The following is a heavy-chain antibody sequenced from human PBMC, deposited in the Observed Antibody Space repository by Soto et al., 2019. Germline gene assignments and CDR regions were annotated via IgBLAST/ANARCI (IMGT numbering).Heavy chain of an antibody. CDR2: ISYDGSNK. CDR1: GFTFSSYA. V-gene: IGHV3-30-3*01. D-gene: IGHD6-19*01. Sequence: QVQLVESGGGVVQPGRSLRLSCAASGFTFSSYAMHWVRQAPGKGLEWVAVISYDGSNKYYADSVKGRFTISRDNSKNTLYLQMNSLRAEDTAVYYCAREQSSSGWYGVWWGSPPFYYWGQGTLVTVSS. J-gene: IGHJ4*02. CDR3: AREQSSSGWYGVWWGSPPFYY.